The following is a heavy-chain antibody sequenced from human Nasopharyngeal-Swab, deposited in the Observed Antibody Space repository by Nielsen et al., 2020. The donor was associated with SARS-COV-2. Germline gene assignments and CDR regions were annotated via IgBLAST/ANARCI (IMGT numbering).Heavy chain of an antibody. Sequence: WIRQPPGKGLEWIGYIYYSGSTNYNPSLKSRVTISVDTSKNQFSLKLSSVTAADTAVYYCARVEGGFYRPYYYGVDVWGQGTTVTVSS. CDR3: ARVEGGFYRPYYYGVDV. V-gene: IGHV4-59*01. CDR2: IYYSGST. J-gene: IGHJ6*02. D-gene: IGHD3-16*01.